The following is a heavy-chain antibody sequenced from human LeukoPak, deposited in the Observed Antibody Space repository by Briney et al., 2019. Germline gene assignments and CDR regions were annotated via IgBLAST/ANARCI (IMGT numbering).Heavy chain of an antibody. V-gene: IGHV3-30*18. Sequence: GRSLRLSCAASGFTFINYGMHWVRQAPGKGLEWVAVISYDGTNKYYADSVKGRFAISRDNSKNTLYLQMNSLKTDDTAVYYCANYGDYPYFDYWGQGTPVTVSS. D-gene: IGHD4-17*01. CDR1: GFTFINYG. J-gene: IGHJ4*02. CDR3: ANYGDYPYFDY. CDR2: ISYDGTNK.